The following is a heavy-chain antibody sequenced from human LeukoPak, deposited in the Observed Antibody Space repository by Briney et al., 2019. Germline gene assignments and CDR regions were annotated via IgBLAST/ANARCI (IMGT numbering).Heavy chain of an antibody. D-gene: IGHD6-19*01. CDR3: VRQYSSGWYMVNKFSDY. CDR1: GGTFSSYA. J-gene: IGHJ4*02. Sequence: EASVKVSCKASGGTFSSYAISWVRQAPGQGLEWMGGIIPIFGTANYAQKFQGRVTITADKSTSTAYMELSRLRSDDTAVYYCVRQYSSGWYMVNKFSDYWGQGTLVTVSS. V-gene: IGHV1-69*06. CDR2: IIPIFGTA.